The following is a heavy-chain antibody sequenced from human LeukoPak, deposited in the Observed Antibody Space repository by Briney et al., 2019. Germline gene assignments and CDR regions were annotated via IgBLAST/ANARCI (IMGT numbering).Heavy chain of an antibody. CDR1: GYTLTELS. CDR3: ATDPSGYSYGYYFDY. J-gene: IGHJ4*02. Sequence: ASVKVSCKVSGYTLTELSMHWVRQAPGKGLEWMGGFDPEDGETIYAQKFQGRVTMAEDTSTDTAYMELSSLRSEDTAVFYCATDPSGYSYGYYFDYWGRGTLVTVSS. V-gene: IGHV1-24*01. CDR2: FDPEDGET. D-gene: IGHD5-18*01.